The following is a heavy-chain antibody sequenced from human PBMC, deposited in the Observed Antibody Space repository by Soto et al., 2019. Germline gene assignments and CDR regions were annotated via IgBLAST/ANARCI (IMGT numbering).Heavy chain of an antibody. J-gene: IGHJ4*02. CDR1: GASVSSDSYH. Sequence: QVRLQESGPGLLKPSETLSLTCSVSGASVSSDSYHWSWIRQPPGKGLEWIGYFSDRGDSNYNPSRKSRLTITIATSTHQLSLRLSSVTAADTAVYYCATLLVGNGGRGYCGQGILVTVSS. CDR3: ATLLVGNGGRGY. CDR2: FSDRGDS. V-gene: IGHV4-61*01. D-gene: IGHD2-2*01.